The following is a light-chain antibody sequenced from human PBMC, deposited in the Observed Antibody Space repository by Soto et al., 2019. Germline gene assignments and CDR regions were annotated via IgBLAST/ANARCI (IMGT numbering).Light chain of an antibody. V-gene: IGKV3-20*01. CDR2: GTS. CDR1: QSVSTTY. J-gene: IGKJ2*01. Sequence: EIVLTQSPGTLSLSPGERATFSCRASQSVSTTYLGWYQQKPGQAPRLLVYGTSRRATGIPDRFSGSGSGTDFTLTISSLEPEDFAVYYCQHYGSSPPMYTFGQGTKLEIK. CDR3: QHYGSSPPMYT.